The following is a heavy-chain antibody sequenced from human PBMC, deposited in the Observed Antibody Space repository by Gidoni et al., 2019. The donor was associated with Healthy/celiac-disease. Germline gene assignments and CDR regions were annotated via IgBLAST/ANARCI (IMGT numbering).Heavy chain of an antibody. Sequence: QMHLQQLCAGRLKPSHTLSPTCADYGGPFSGYYWSWLRQPPGKGLEWIGEINHSGSTNYNPSVKSRVTISVDTSKNQFSLQLSAVTAADTAVYYCARGLGTTVTTSKYYYGMDVWGQGTTVTVSS. CDR2: INHSGST. J-gene: IGHJ6*01. CDR1: GGPFSGYY. CDR3: ARGLGTTVTTSKYYYGMDV. D-gene: IGHD4-17*01. V-gene: IGHV4-34*01.